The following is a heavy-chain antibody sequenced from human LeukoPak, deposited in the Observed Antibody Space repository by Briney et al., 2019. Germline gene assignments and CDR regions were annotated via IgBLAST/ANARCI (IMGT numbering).Heavy chain of an antibody. D-gene: IGHD2-15*01. CDR1: GGTFSSYA. CDR3: ARDRFRSGAQVVVAATLGY. V-gene: IGHV1-18*01. CDR2: ISAYNGNT. Sequence: GASVKVSCKAAGGTFSSYAISWVRQAPGQGLEWMGWISAYNGNTNYAQKLQGRVTMTTDTSTSTAYMELRSLRSDDTAVYYCARDRFRSGAQVVVAATLGYWGQGTLVTVSS. J-gene: IGHJ4*02.